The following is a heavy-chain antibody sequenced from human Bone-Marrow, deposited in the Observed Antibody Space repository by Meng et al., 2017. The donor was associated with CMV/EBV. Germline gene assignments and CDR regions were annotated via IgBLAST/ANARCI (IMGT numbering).Heavy chain of an antibody. CDR2: INHSGST. V-gene: IGHV4-34*01. CDR1: GGSFSGYY. Sequence: GSLRLSCAVYGGSFSGYYWSWIRQPPGKGLEWIGEINHSGSTNYNPSLKSRVTISVDTSKNQFSLKLSSVTAADTAVYYCARFVAYYYDSSGRYAFDIWGQGTMVTVPS. D-gene: IGHD3-22*01. J-gene: IGHJ3*02. CDR3: ARFVAYYYDSSGRYAFDI.